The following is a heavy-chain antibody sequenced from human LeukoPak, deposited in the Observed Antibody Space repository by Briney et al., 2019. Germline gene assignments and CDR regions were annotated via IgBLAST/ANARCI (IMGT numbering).Heavy chain of an antibody. CDR1: ENTFTSYD. V-gene: IGHV1-8*01. D-gene: IGHD3-3*01. Sequence: ASVKVSCKASENTFTSYDINWVRQATGQGLEWMGWLNPNSGNSGYAQNFQGRVTMTRDTSISTAYMELSRLRSDDTAVYYCARRALPAIFGVVIENWFDPWGQGTLVTVSS. J-gene: IGHJ5*02. CDR3: ARRALPAIFGVVIENWFDP. CDR2: LNPNSGNS.